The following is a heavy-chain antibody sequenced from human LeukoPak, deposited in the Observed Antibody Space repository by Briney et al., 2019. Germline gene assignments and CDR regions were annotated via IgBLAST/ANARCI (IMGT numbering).Heavy chain of an antibody. D-gene: IGHD3-16*01. CDR3: ARVRMGDDFNPFDY. Sequence: GGSLRLSCAASGFTFSRFWIYWVRHAPGEGLVWVSRINSDGSETLYADSVKGRFTISRDNAKNTLYLQMNSLRAEDTAVYYCARVRMGDDFNPFDYWGQGTLVTVSS. CDR1: GFTFSRFW. V-gene: IGHV3-74*01. CDR2: INSDGSET. J-gene: IGHJ4*02.